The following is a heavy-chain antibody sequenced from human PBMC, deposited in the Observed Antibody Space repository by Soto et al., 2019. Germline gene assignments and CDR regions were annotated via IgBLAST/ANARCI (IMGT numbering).Heavy chain of an antibody. V-gene: IGHV4-34*01. Sequence: SETLSLTCAVYGGSFSGYYWSWIRQPPGKGLEWIGEINHSGSTNYNPSLKSRVTISVDTSKNQFSLKLSSVTAADTAVYYCARGFRYYYYYMDVSGKGTTVTVSS. CDR1: GGSFSGYY. J-gene: IGHJ6*03. CDR3: ARGFRYYYYYMDV. CDR2: INHSGST.